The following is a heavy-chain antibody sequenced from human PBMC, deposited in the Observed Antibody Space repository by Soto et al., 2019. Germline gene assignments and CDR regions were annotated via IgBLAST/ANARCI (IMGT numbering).Heavy chain of an antibody. CDR3: ARPFDRRGRYDS. CDR2: IYRGDSDT. CDR1: GCKFTRYC. Sequence: VESLTICCQGPGCKFTRYCIVWVLQMPGKGLESMGIIYRGDSDTRYSPSFQGQVTISADESINTVYLQWSSLKASDTAMYYCARPFDRRGRYDSWGQGTLVPVSS. D-gene: IGHD3-10*01. V-gene: IGHV5-51*01. J-gene: IGHJ5*01.